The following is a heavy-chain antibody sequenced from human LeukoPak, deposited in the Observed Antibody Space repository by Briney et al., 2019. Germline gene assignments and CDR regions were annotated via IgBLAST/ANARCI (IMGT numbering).Heavy chain of an antibody. CDR3: ARERHGGAFDI. D-gene: IGHD3-3*01. CDR1: GFTFSSYG. Sequence: PGGSLRLSCAASGFTFSSYGMHWVRQAPGKGLEWVAVISYDGSNKYYADSVKGRFTISRDNSKNTLYLQMNSLRAEDTAVYYCARERHGGAFDIWGQGTMVTVSS. J-gene: IGHJ3*02. V-gene: IGHV3-30*03. CDR2: ISYDGSNK.